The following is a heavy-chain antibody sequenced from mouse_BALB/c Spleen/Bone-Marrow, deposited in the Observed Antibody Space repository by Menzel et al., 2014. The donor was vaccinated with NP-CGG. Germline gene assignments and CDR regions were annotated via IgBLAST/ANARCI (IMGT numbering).Heavy chain of an antibody. J-gene: IGHJ4*01. CDR2: IRNKANGYTT. V-gene: IGHV7-3*02. CDR1: GFTFTDYY. Sequence: DVKLVESGGGLVQPGGSLRLSCTTSGFTFTDYYMSWVRQPPGKALEWLAFIRNKANGYTTEYSASVKGRFTISRDNSQSILYLLMNTLRAEDSATYYCARFPMDYWGQGTSVTVSS. CDR3: ARFPMDY.